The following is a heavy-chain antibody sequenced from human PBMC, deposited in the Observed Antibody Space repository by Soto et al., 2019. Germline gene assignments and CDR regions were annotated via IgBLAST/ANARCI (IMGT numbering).Heavy chain of an antibody. CDR3: ARDSDYYDSSGDPNWFDP. J-gene: IGHJ5*02. D-gene: IGHD3-22*01. CDR2: IIPIFGTA. V-gene: IGHV1-69*06. Sequence: QVQLVQSGAEVKKPGSSVKVSCKASGGTFSSYAISWVRQAPGQGLEWMGGIIPIFGTANYAQKFQVRVTITADKSTSTAYMGLSSLRSEDTAVYYCARDSDYYDSSGDPNWFDPWGQGTLVTVS. CDR1: GGTFSSYA.